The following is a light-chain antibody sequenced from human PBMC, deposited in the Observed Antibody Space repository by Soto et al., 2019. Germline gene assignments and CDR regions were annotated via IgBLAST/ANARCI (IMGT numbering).Light chain of an antibody. CDR3: QQYSNWPSWT. V-gene: IGKV3-15*01. CDR1: QSVSNF. CDR2: GAS. J-gene: IGKJ1*01. Sequence: EKVMMQSPATLSMSPGERATLSCRASQSVSNFLAWYQQKPGQAPRLLIYGASTRATGVPARFSGSGSGTEFTLTISSLQSEDFAVYYCQQYSNWPSWTFGQGTKVDIK.